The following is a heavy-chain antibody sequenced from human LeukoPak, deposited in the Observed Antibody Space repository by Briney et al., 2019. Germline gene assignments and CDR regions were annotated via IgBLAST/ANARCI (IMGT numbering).Heavy chain of an antibody. CDR1: GGTCNSYA. V-gene: IGHV1-69*05. CDR3: ARDRGERDSSWSLPAHGFDI. CDR2: IFPIFGTA. J-gene: IGHJ3*02. Sequence: SVKVSCKASGGTCNSYAINWVRQAPGQGLEWMGRIFPIFGTANYAQKFQGRVTVTTDESTNTAYMELSSLRPEDTAMYYCARDRGERDSSWSLPAHGFDIWGQGTMVTVSS. D-gene: IGHD6-13*01.